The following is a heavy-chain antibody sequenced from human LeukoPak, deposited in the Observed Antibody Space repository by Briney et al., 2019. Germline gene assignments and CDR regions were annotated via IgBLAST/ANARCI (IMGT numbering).Heavy chain of an antibody. CDR2: IIPTFGTA. D-gene: IGHD6-25*01. CDR1: GGTFSSYA. J-gene: IGHJ3*02. CDR3: ARDMYSSAPAAFDI. Sequence: SSVKVSCXASGGTFSSYAISWVRQAPGQGLEWMGGIIPTFGTANYAQKFQGRVTITADESTSTAYMELSSLRSEDTAVYYCARDMYSSAPAAFDIWGQGTMVTVSS. V-gene: IGHV1-69*01.